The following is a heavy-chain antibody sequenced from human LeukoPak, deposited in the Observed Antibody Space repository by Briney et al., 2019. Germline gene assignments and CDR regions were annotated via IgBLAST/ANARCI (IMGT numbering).Heavy chain of an antibody. CDR3: ARLELGAYYDSSGHL. CDR1: GFTFSSYW. D-gene: IGHD3-22*01. CDR2: IKQDGSEK. Sequence: SGGSLRLSCAASGFTFSSYWMSWVRQAPGKGLEWAANIKQDGSEKYYVDSVKGRFTISRDNAKNSLYLQMNSLRAEDTAVYHCARLELGAYYDSSGHLWGQGTLVTVSS. V-gene: IGHV3-7*01. J-gene: IGHJ4*02.